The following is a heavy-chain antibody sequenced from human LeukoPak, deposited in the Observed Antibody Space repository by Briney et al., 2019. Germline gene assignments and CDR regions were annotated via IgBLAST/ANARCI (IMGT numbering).Heavy chain of an antibody. V-gene: IGHV1-2*02. J-gene: IGHJ6*03. CDR1: GYTFIGYY. CDR3: AREISSPNCSSTSCPMDV. CDR2: INPNSGGT. Sequence: ASVKVSCKASGYTFIGYYMHWVRQAPGQGLEWMGWINPNSGGTNYAQKFQGRVTMTRDTSISTAYMELSRLRSDDTAVYYCAREISSPNCSSTSCPMDVWGKGTTVTVSS. D-gene: IGHD2-2*01.